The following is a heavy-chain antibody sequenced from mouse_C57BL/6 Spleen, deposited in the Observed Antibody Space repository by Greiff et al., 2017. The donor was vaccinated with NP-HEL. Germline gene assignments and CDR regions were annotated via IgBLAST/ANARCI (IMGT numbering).Heavy chain of an antibody. CDR3: ARHPLKPLYFDY. CDR1: GFTFSSYG. J-gene: IGHJ2*01. V-gene: IGHV5-6*01. Sequence: EVMLVESGGDLVKPGGSLKLSCAASGFTFSSYGMSWVRQTPDKRLEWVATISSGGSYTYYPDSVKGRFTISRDNAKNTLYLQMSSLKSEDTAMYYCARHPLKPLYFDYWGQVTTRTVSS. CDR2: ISSGGSYT.